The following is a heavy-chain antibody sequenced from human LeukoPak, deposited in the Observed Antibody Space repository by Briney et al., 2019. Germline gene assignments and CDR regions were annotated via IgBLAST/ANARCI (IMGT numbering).Heavy chain of an antibody. Sequence: GGSLRLSCAASGFTFSSYAMGWVRQAPGKGLGWLSAITGTGGVTYYADSVKGRFTISRDSSKTTLYLQMNSLRAEDTAVYYCAKEVSGSGSYYGGNDYWGQGTLVIVSS. CDR2: ITGTGGVT. V-gene: IGHV3-23*01. D-gene: IGHD3-10*01. J-gene: IGHJ4*02. CDR1: GFTFSSYA. CDR3: AKEVSGSGSYYGGNDY.